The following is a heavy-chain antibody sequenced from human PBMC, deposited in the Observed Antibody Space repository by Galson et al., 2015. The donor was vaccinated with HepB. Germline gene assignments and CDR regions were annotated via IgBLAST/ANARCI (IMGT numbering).Heavy chain of an antibody. CDR3: AKTSVLLWFGDEFDY. V-gene: IGHV3-23*01. CDR2: ISGSGGTT. D-gene: IGHD3-10*01. CDR1: GFTFSSDA. Sequence: SLRLSCAASGFTFSSDAMSWVRQAPGKGLEWVSAISGSGGTTYYADSVKGRFTIARDNSKNTLYLQMNSLRAEDTAIYYCAKTSVLLWFGDEFDYWGQGTLVTVSS. J-gene: IGHJ4*02.